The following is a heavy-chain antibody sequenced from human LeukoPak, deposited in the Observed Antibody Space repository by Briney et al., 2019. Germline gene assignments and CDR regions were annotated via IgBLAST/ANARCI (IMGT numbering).Heavy chain of an antibody. D-gene: IGHD2-2*01. CDR2: IYHSGST. CDR1: GGSISRSNW. Sequence: SETLSLTCAVSGGSISRSNWWSWVRQPPGKGLEWIGEIYHSGSTNYNPSLKSRVTISVDKSENQFSLKLSSVTAADTAVYYCARIMGRGYCISTSCRGDWFDPWGQGTLVTVSS. J-gene: IGHJ5*02. V-gene: IGHV4-4*02. CDR3: ARIMGRGYCISTSCRGDWFDP.